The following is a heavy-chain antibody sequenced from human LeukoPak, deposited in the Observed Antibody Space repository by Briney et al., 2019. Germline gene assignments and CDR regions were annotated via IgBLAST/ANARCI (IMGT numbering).Heavy chain of an antibody. CDR1: GYTFTSYA. Sequence: ASVKVSCKASGYTFTSYAMNWVRQAPGQGLEWKGWITVYNGNTNYAQKLQGRVTMTTDTSTSTAYMGLRNLKSDDTAVYYCARRASYYDFWSSSNYYYYMDVWGKGTTVTVSS. V-gene: IGHV1-18*01. CDR3: ARRASYYDFWSSSNYYYYMDV. CDR2: ITVYNGNT. D-gene: IGHD3-3*01. J-gene: IGHJ6*03.